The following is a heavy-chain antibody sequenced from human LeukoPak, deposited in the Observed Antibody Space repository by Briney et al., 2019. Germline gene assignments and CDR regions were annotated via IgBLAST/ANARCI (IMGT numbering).Heavy chain of an antibody. V-gene: IGHV3-49*04. CDR3: NRGDGSGSS. D-gene: IGHD3-10*01. CDR2: IRSKASGGTT. J-gene: IGHJ5*02. Sequence: GGSLRLSCTASGFTFGDYAMSWVRQPPGKGLEWVGFIRSKASGGTTEYAASVKGRLTISRDDSKSIAYLQMNSLKTEDTAVYYCNRGDGSGSSWGQGALVTVS. CDR1: GFTFGDYA.